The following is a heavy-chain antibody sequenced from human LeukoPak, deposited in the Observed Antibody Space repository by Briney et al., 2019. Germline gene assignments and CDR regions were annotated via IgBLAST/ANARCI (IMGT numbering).Heavy chain of an antibody. CDR1: GYTFTGYY. CDR2: INPNSGGT. D-gene: IGHD2-2*01. J-gene: IGHJ6*03. Sequence: GASVKVSCKASGYTFTGYYMHWVRQAPGQGLEWMGGINPNSGGTNYAQKFQGRVTMTRDTSISTAYMELSRLRSDDTAVYYCARDPPAVEQAVSPWEYYYYMDVGGKGTTVTVSS. V-gene: IGHV1-2*02. CDR3: ARDPPAVEQAVSPWEYYYYMDV.